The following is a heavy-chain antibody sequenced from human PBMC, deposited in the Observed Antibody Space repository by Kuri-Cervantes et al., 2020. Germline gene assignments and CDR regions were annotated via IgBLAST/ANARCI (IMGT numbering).Heavy chain of an antibody. CDR2: INHSGRT. Sequence: ESLKISCAVYGGSFSGYCWSWIRQPPGKGLEWFGEINHSGRTNYNPSLKSRVTISVDTSKNQFSLKLSSVTAADTAVYYCARVGSQGGYCSSTSCYGNWFDPWGQGTLVTVSS. CDR3: ARVGSQGGYCSSTSCYGNWFDP. V-gene: IGHV4-34*01. D-gene: IGHD2-2*03. CDR1: GGSFSGYC. J-gene: IGHJ5*02.